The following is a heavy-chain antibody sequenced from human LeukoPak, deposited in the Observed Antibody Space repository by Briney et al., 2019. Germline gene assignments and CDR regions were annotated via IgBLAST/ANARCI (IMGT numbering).Heavy chain of an antibody. Sequence: GGSLRLSCAASGFTFSSYSMNWVRQAPGKGLEWVSYISSSSSTIYYADSVKGRFTISRDNAKNSLYLQMNSLRAEDTAVYYCARDYDSSGYLIGAFDIWGQGTMVTVSS. J-gene: IGHJ3*02. V-gene: IGHV3-48*01. D-gene: IGHD3-22*01. CDR2: ISSSSSTI. CDR3: ARDYDSSGYLIGAFDI. CDR1: GFTFSSYS.